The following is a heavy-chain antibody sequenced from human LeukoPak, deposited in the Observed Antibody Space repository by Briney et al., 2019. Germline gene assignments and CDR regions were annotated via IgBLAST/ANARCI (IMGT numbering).Heavy chain of an antibody. Sequence: PGGSLRLSCAASGFTFSSYSMNWVRQAPGKGLEWVSSISSSSSYIYYADSVKGRFTISRDNAKNSLYLQMNSLRAEDTAVYYCARDQNYYDSSGYYYPGAFDIWGQGTMVTVSS. J-gene: IGHJ3*02. V-gene: IGHV3-21*01. CDR3: ARDQNYYDSSGYYYPGAFDI. CDR1: GFTFSSYS. D-gene: IGHD3-22*01. CDR2: ISSSSSYI.